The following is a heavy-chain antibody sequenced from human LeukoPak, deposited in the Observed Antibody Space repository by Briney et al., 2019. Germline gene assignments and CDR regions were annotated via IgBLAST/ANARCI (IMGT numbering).Heavy chain of an antibody. J-gene: IGHJ4*02. Sequence: PGGSLRLSCAASGFTFSNYWMSWVRQAPGKWLEWVANIKQDGSEKYYVDSVKGRFTISRDNAKNSLYLQMNSPRAEDTAVYYCARAGLWFGELLDYWGQGTLVTVSS. CDR1: GFTFSNYW. D-gene: IGHD3-10*01. CDR2: IKQDGSEK. CDR3: ARAGLWFGELLDY. V-gene: IGHV3-7*05.